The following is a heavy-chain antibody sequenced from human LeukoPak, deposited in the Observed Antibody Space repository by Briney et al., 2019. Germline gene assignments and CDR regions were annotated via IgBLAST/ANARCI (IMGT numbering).Heavy chain of an antibody. CDR3: AKKFPGAVAAGPDH. D-gene: IGHD6-13*01. CDR2: ISFDGSNI. J-gene: IGHJ4*02. CDR1: GFTFSIYG. Sequence: GRSLRLSCAASGFTFSIYGMHWVRQAPGKGLEWVAVISFDGSNIYYADSVKGRLTISRDNSKNTLFLQMNSLRVEDTALYYCAKKFPGAVAAGPDHWGQGTLVTVSS. V-gene: IGHV3-30*18.